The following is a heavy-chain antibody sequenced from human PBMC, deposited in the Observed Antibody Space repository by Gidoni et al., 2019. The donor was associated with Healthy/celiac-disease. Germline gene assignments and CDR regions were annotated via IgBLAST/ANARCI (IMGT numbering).Heavy chain of an antibody. J-gene: IGHJ4*02. CDR3: AKEGGGATTFDY. Sequence: EVQLLESGGGLVQPGGSLRLSCAASGFTFSSYAMSWVRQAPGKGLEWVSAISGSGGRTYYADDVKGRFTISRDNSKNTLYLKMNSLRAEETAVYYWAKEGGGATTFDYWGQGTLVTVSS. CDR1: GFTFSSYA. V-gene: IGHV3-23*01. D-gene: IGHD5-12*01. CDR2: ISGSGGRT.